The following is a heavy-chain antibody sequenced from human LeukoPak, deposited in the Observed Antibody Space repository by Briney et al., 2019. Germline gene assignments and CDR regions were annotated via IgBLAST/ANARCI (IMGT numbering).Heavy chain of an antibody. CDR3: ARVDSNYYGSGSYYEDWFDP. J-gene: IGHJ5*02. Sequence: ASVKVSCKASGYTFKSYAMNWVRQAPGQGLEWMGWINTNSGNPTYAQGFTGRFVLSLDTSVSTAYLQISSLKAEDTAVYYCARVDSNYYGSGSYYEDWFDPWGQGTLVTVSS. V-gene: IGHV7-4-1*02. D-gene: IGHD3-10*01. CDR1: GYTFKSYA. CDR2: INTNSGNP.